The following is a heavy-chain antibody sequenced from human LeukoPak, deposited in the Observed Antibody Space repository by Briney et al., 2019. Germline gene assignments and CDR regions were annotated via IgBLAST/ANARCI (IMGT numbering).Heavy chain of an antibody. J-gene: IGHJ4*02. CDR1: GDTISSHA. CDR2: IVAIFGTA. CDR3: ATEGSGEMGLFDY. D-gene: IGHD5-12*01. V-gene: IGHV1-69*13. Sequence: SVKVSCKSSGDTISSHAVSWVRQSPRQGLEWMGGIVAIFGTANYAQKFQGRVTSTADESTSTAYMELSSLRSEDTAVYYYATEGSGEMGLFDYWGQRTLVSVS.